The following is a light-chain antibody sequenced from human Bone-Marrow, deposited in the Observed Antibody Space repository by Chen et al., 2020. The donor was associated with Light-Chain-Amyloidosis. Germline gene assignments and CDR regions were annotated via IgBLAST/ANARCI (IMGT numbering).Light chain of an antibody. CDR2: DAS. Sequence: EIVLTQSPATLSLSPGDRAILSFRASQSVRTYLAWYQQKPGQAPRLLIYDASNRASGVPDRFSGSASGTDFTLSISSLEPEDTAVYFCQQRRNWPLTFGGGTKLEIK. CDR3: QQRRNWPLT. J-gene: IGKJ4*01. V-gene: IGKV3-11*01. CDR1: QSVRTY.